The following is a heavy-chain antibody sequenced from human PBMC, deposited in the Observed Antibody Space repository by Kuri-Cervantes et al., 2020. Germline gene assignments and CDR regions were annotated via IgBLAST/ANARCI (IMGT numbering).Heavy chain of an antibody. CDR2: ISGSGGST. J-gene: IGHJ4*02. V-gene: IGHV3-23*01. CDR1: GFTFSSYA. D-gene: IGHD2-2*01. Sequence: LSLTCAASGFTFSSYAMSWVRQAPGKGLEWVSAISGSGGSTYYADSVKGRFTISRDNAKNSLYLQMNSLRAEDTAVYYCARTLGYCSSTSCYEYYFDYWGQGTLVTVSS. CDR3: ARTLGYCSSTSCYEYYFDY.